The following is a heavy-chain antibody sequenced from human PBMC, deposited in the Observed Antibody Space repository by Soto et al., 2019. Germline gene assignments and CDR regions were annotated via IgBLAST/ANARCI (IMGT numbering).Heavy chain of an antibody. CDR2: INHSGST. CDR1: GGSFSGYY. D-gene: IGHD3-10*01. V-gene: IGHV4-34*01. J-gene: IGHJ6*02. CDR3: AREATMVRGYAV. Sequence: LSLTCAVYGGSFSGYYWSWIRQPPGKGLEWIGEINHSGSTNYNPSPKSRVTISVDTSKNQFSLKLSSVTAADTAVYYCAREATMVRGYAVWGQGTTVTVSS.